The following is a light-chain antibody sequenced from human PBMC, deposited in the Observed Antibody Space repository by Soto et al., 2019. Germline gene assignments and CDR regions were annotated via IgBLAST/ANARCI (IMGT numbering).Light chain of an antibody. J-gene: IGKJ5*01. Sequence: IKMYHSPSSVSASNGDRVTITCRASQGISSSLAWYQQKPGEAPKLLIYAASTLQSGAPSRFSGSGYGTEFTLTISSLQPDDFASYYCQKLHNFPLTFGQRRLLEN. CDR2: AAS. CDR1: QGISSS. V-gene: IGKV1-9*01. CDR3: QKLHNFPLT.